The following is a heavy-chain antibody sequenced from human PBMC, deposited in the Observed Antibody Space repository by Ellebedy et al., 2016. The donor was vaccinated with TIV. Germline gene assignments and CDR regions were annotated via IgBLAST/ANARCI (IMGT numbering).Heavy chain of an antibody. D-gene: IGHD3-22*01. CDR3: ARDPPAYYNSRGLDS. Sequence: SETLSLTCTVSGDFVTSGAYYWTWIRQPPGKGLEWIGYILYSGGTNYNPSLMSRVTISVDTSKNQFSLNLSSVTAADTAVYYCARDPPAYYNSRGLDSWGQGIPVTVSS. J-gene: IGHJ4*02. V-gene: IGHV4-61*08. CDR1: GDFVTSGAYY. CDR2: ILYSGGT.